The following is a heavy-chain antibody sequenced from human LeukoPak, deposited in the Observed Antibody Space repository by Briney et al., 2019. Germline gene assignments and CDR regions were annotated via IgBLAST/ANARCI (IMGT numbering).Heavy chain of an antibody. CDR3: ARDAVDFNHLNWLDP. D-gene: IGHD3/OR15-3a*01. CDR2: IIPIFGTA. Sequence: ASVKVSCKASGGTFSSYAISWVRQAPGQGLEWMGGIIPIFGTANYAQKFQGRVTITADESTSTAYMELSSLRSEDTAVYYCARDAVDFNHLNWLDPWGQGTLVTVSS. V-gene: IGHV1-69*01. CDR1: GGTFSSYA. J-gene: IGHJ5*02.